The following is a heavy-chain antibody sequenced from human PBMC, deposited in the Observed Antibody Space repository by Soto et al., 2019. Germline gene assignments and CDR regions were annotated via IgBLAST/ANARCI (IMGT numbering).Heavy chain of an antibody. V-gene: IGHV3-23*01. CDR3: AKGGGITIFGVVIKSPHYYGMDV. CDR2: ISGSGGST. J-gene: IGHJ6*02. Sequence: GSLRLSCAASGFTFSSYATSWVRQAPGKGLEWVSAISGSGGSTYYADSVKGRFTISRDNSKNTLYLQMNSLRAEDTAVYYCAKGGGITIFGVVIKSPHYYGMDVWGQGTTVTVSS. CDR1: GFTFSSYA. D-gene: IGHD3-3*01.